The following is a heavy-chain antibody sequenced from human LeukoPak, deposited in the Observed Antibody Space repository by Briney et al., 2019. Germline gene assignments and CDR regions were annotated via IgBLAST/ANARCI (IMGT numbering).Heavy chain of an antibody. J-gene: IGHJ3*02. CDR1: GYTFTGYY. CDR3: AYSYDTDAFDI. V-gene: IGHV1-2*02. Sequence: ASLKVSCKAAGYTFTGYYMHWVRQAPGQGLEWMGWINPNSGGTNYAQKFQGRVTMTRDTSISTAYMELSRLTSDDTAVYYCAYSYDTDAFDIWGQGTMVTVSS. D-gene: IGHD3-22*01. CDR2: INPNSGGT.